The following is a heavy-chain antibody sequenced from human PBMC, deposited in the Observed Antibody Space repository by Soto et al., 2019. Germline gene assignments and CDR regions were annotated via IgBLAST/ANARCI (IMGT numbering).Heavy chain of an antibody. CDR1: GASIRSTDYY. Sequence: PSETLSLTCTVSGASIRSTDYYWSWIRQAPGKGLEWIGYIYYSGSTYYNPSLQSRISMSVDTSKNHFSLQLISVTAADTAVDYCARGRGIAAGLNWFDPWGQGTLVTVSS. D-gene: IGHD6-13*01. CDR3: ARGRGIAAGLNWFDP. CDR2: IYYSGST. J-gene: IGHJ5*02. V-gene: IGHV4-30-4*01.